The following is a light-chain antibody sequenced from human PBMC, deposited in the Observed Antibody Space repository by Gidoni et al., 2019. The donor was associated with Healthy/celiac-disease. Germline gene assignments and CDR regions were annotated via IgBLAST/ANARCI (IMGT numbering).Light chain of an antibody. V-gene: IGKV3-20*01. CDR2: GAS. CDR3: QQYGSSPGT. Sequence: EMVLTQSPGTLSLSPGERATLSCRASQSVSSSYVAWYQQPPGQAPRLLIDGASSRPTGLPDRFSGSGSGTDFTLTISRLEPEDVAVYYCQQYGSSPGTFGQGTKLEIK. CDR1: QSVSSSY. J-gene: IGKJ2*02.